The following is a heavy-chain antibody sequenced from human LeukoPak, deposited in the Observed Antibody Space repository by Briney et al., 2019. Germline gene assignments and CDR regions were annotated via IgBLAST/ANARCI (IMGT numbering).Heavy chain of an antibody. CDR1: GGSISSSSYY. CDR2: IYYSGST. CDR3: ARGGSPVGATNDY. V-gene: IGHV4-39*07. J-gene: IGHJ4*02. D-gene: IGHD1-26*01. Sequence: SETLSLTCTVSGGSISSSSYYWGWIRQPPGKGLEWIGSIYYSGSTYYNPSLKSRVTISVDTSKNQFSLKLSSVTAADTAVYYCARGGSPVGATNDYWGQGTLVTVSS.